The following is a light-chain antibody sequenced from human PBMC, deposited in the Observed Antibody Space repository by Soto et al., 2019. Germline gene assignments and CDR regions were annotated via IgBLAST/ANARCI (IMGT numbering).Light chain of an antibody. Sequence: QSALTQPASVSGSPGQSITISCTGTSSDIGGYKYVSWYQHHPGTAPKLMIYAVTNRPSGVSNRFSGSKSGNTASLTISGLQAEDEGDYYCTSYASSSTPVVFGGGTKLTVL. V-gene: IGLV2-14*03. CDR3: TSYASSSTPVV. CDR1: SSDIGGYKY. CDR2: AVT. J-gene: IGLJ2*01.